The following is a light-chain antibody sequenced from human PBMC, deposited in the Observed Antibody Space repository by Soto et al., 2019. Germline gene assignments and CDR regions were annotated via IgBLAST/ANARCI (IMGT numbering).Light chain of an antibody. CDR3: QQYNNWPYT. CDR1: QSISSN. CDR2: GAS. J-gene: IGKJ2*01. Sequence: EIVMTQSPATLSVSPGERATLSCRASQSISSNVAWYQQKPGQAPRLLIYGASTRATGIPARSSGSGSGTEFTLTISSLQSEDFAVYFCQQYNNWPYTFGQGTKVDIK. V-gene: IGKV3-15*01.